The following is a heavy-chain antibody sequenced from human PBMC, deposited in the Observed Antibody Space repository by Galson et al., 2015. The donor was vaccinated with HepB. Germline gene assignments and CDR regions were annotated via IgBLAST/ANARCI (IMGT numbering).Heavy chain of an antibody. J-gene: IGHJ6*02. CDR2: VDVEISYI. D-gene: IGHD6-19*01. V-gene: IGHV5-10-1*01. CDR1: GYSFSNFW. CDR3: VRHGDHRLDRFHMEV. Sequence: QSGAEVKKPGESLRISCQASGYSFSNFWISWVRQVPGKGLEWMGRVDVEISYINYNPSFRGHVTISTDESLATAYLSWNSLKASDTALYYCVRHGDHRLDRFHMEVWGQGSAVTVPS.